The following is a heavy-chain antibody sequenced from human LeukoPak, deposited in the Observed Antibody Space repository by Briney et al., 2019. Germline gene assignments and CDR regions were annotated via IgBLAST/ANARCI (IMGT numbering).Heavy chain of an antibody. CDR3: ARHLVTGYYSYYFDY. J-gene: IGHJ4*02. CDR2: FYYTGST. CDR1: GGSVTSNYYY. Sequence: SETLSLTCTVSGGSVTSNYYYWGWIRQPPGKGPEWIGSFYYTGSTYYNPSLKSRVTISVDTSKNQFSLKLSSVTAADTAVNYCARHLVTGYYSYYFDYWGQGTLVTVSS. D-gene: IGHD3-9*01. V-gene: IGHV4-39*01.